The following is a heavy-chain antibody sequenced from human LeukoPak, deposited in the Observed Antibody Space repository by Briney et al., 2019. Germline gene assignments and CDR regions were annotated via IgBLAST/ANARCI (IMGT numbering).Heavy chain of an antibody. CDR3: ATHERSTWYGDLDY. D-gene: IGHD6-13*01. CDR2: IIPILGIA. J-gene: IGHJ4*02. V-gene: IGHV1-69*04. Sequence: SVKVSCKASGGTFSSYAIGWVRQAPGQGLEWMGRIIPILGIANYAQKFQGRVTITADKSTSTAYMELSSLRAEDTAVYYCATHERSTWYGDLDYWGQGTLVTVSS. CDR1: GGTFSSYA.